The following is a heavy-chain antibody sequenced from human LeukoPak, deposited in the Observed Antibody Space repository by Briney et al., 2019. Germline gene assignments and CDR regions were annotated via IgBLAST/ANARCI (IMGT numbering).Heavy chain of an antibody. V-gene: IGHV4-30-2*01. Sequence: SETLSLTCDVSGGSISSGGYSWSWIRQPPGKGLEWIGYIYHSGSTYYNPSLKSRVTISVDRSKNQFSLKLSSVTAADTAVYYCARADYGSGSYGLDYWGQGTLVTVSS. CDR1: GGSISSGGYS. J-gene: IGHJ4*02. CDR2: IYHSGST. D-gene: IGHD3-10*01. CDR3: ARADYGSGSYGLDY.